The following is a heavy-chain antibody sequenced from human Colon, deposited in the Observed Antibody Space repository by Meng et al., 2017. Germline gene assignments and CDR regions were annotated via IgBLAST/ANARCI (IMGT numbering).Heavy chain of an antibody. J-gene: IGHJ4*02. CDR2: IKHDGSEE. V-gene: IGHV3-7*01. CDR3: AKNRVGHDF. D-gene: IGHD1-26*01. Sequence: LSLTCAASGFSFSSNFMSWVRQAPGKGLEWVASIKHDGSEEGYVDSVKGRFTISRDNTKNSLYLQMNSLRAEDTAVYYCAKNRVGHDFWGQGRLVTVSS. CDR1: GFSFSSNF.